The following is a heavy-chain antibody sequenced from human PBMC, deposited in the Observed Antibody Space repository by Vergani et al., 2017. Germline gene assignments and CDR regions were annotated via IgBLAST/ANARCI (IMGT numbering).Heavy chain of an antibody. V-gene: IGHV3-23*01. CDR2: IKNTGDST. CDR3: GRGSDNYN. J-gene: IGHJ4*02. CDR1: GFTFSSHA. D-gene: IGHD5-24*01. Sequence: EVQLMQSAGDVVQPGGSLRLSCVASGFTFSSHAMSWVRQGNGQGLEWVSSIKNTGDSTHYSDSVKGRFTISRDNSKNTMYLQMNSLRVEDTAVYYCGRGSDNYNWGQGTLVTVSS.